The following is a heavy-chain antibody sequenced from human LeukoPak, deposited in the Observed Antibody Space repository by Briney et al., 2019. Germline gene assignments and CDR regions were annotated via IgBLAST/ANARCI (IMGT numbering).Heavy chain of an antibody. CDR2: IYYSGRT. V-gene: IGHV4-59*12. Sequence: PSETLSLTCTVSGDSISGYYWSWIRQPPGKGLEWIGYIYYSGRTHCNPSLRSRVTISEDTSKNQFSLKLKSVTVVDTAMYYCARSRQEYYYGMDVWGQGTTVTVSS. J-gene: IGHJ6*02. CDR1: GDSISGYY. CDR3: ARSRQEYYYGMDV.